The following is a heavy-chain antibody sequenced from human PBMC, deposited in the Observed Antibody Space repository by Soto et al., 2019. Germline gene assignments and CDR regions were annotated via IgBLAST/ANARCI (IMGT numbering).Heavy chain of an antibody. D-gene: IGHD3-3*01. CDR2: IYSGGST. J-gene: IGHJ3*02. CDR1: GFTVSSSY. CDR3: ASGWRVDAFDI. V-gene: IGHV3-53*04. Sequence: EVQLVESGGGLVQPGGSLRLSCAASGFTVSSSYVSWVRQAPGKGLEWVSVIYSGGSTYYADSVKGRFTISRHNSKNTLYLQMNSLRAEATAVYYCASGWRVDAFDIWGQGTMVTVSS.